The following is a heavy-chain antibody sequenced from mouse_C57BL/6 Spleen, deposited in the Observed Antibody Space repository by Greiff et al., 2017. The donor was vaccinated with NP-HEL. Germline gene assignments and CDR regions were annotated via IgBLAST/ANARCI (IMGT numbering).Heavy chain of an antibody. CDR3: ARDRHYSSSSSYAMDY. D-gene: IGHD1-1*01. V-gene: IGHV5-4*01. J-gene: IGHJ4*01. Sequence: EVQLVESGGGLVKPGGSLKLSCAASGFTFSSYAMSWVRQTPEKRLEWVATISDGGSYTYYPDNVKGRFTISRDNAKNNLYLQMSHLKSEDTAMYYCARDRHYSSSSSYAMDYWGQGTSVTVSS. CDR2: ISDGGSYT. CDR1: GFTFSSYA.